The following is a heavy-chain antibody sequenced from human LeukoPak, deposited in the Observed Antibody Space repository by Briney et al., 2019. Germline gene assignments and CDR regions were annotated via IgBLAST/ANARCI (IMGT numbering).Heavy chain of an antibody. CDR2: IYSDNT. V-gene: IGHV3-66*04. D-gene: IGHD4/OR15-4a*01. J-gene: IGHJ4*01. CDR3: ARRAGAYSHPYDY. CDR1: GFTFRASA. Sequence: GGSLRLSCAASGFTFRASAMHWVRQAPGKGLEWVSFIYSDNTHYSDSVKAGFTISRDNSKNTLYLQMNSLRAEDTAVYYCARRAGAYSHPYDYWGQGTLVTVSS.